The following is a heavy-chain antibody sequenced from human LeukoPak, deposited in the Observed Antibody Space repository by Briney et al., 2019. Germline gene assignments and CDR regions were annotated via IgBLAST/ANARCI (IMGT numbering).Heavy chain of an antibody. CDR2: IWYDGSNK. CDR1: GFTFSSYG. D-gene: IGHD1-1*01. V-gene: IGHV3-30*02. Sequence: PGGSLRLSCAASGFTFSSYGMHWVRQAPGKGLEWVAVIWYDGSNKYYADSVKGRFTISRDNSKNTLYLQMNSLRGEDTAVYYCAKEKAIATINYGLDVWGQGTTVTVSS. CDR3: AKEKAIATINYGLDV. J-gene: IGHJ6*02.